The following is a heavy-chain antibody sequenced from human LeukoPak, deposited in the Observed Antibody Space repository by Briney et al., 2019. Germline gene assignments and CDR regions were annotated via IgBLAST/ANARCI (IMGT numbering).Heavy chain of an antibody. J-gene: IGHJ6*02. D-gene: IGHD2-2*01. V-gene: IGHV3-9*01. Sequence: GGSLRLSCAASGFTFHDYAMHWVRQAPGKGLGWVSGINWNSASIGYADSVKGRFTISRDNAKNSLYLQMNSLRAEDTALYYCVKVRVPVGRYYYYYALDVWGQGTTVTVSS. CDR2: INWNSASI. CDR1: GFTFHDYA. CDR3: VKVRVPVGRYYYYYALDV.